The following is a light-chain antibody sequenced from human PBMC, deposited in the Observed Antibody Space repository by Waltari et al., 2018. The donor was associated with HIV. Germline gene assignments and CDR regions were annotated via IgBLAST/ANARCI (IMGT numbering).Light chain of an antibody. CDR3: QSFDSSLREVV. V-gene: IGLV1-40*01. CDR2: VNT. Sequence: QSVLTQPPSVSGAPGQRVTISCTGRNSNIGAGYDVQLYQQIPGTVPRLLIFVNTNRPSGVPDRFSAAKSGTSASLAITGLQAADEAEYYCQSFDSSLREVVFGGGTKVTVL. CDR1: NSNIGAGYD. J-gene: IGLJ2*01.